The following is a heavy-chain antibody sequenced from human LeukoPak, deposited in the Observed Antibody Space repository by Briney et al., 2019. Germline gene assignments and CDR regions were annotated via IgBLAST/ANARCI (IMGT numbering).Heavy chain of an antibody. CDR1: GGSISSYY. CDR3: ARGIRVATLAY. V-gene: IGHV4-59*01. D-gene: IGHD5-12*01. J-gene: IGHJ4*02. Sequence: SETLSLTCTVSGGSISSYYWSWIRQPPGKGLEWIGYIYYSGSTNYNPSLKSRVTISVDTSKNQFSLKLSSVTAADTAVYYCARGIRVATLAYWGQGTLVTVSS. CDR2: IYYSGST.